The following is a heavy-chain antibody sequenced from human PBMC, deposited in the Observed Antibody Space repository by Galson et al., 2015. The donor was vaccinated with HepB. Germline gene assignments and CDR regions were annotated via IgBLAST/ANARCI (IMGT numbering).Heavy chain of an antibody. J-gene: IGHJ4*02. Sequence: SLRLSCAASGFTFSSYSMNWVRQAPGKGLEWVSYISLSSVTTDYADSVKGRFTISRDNVKKSLYLEMNSLRAEDTAVYYCVRGPPPNQFGSGSSFDYWGPGTLVAVSS. V-gene: IGHV3-48*01. D-gene: IGHD3-10*01. CDR2: ISLSSVTT. CDR3: VRGPPPNQFGSGSSFDY. CDR1: GFTFSSYS.